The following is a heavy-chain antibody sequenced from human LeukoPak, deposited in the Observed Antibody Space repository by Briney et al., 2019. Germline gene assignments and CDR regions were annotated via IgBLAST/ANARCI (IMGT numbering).Heavy chain of an antibody. CDR2: ISSSGSYR. J-gene: IGHJ4*02. D-gene: IGHD2-15*01. CDR1: GFTFTTYS. V-gene: IGHV3-21*01. Sequence: GGPLRLSCAGAGFTFTTYSMNWVRQAPGKGLEWVSSISSSGSYRYYADSVKGRFTIPRDNAKKSLYLQMNSLRAEDTAVYYCAKCSGGSYYHSDDYWGQGTFVSVSS. CDR3: AKCSGGSYYHSDDY.